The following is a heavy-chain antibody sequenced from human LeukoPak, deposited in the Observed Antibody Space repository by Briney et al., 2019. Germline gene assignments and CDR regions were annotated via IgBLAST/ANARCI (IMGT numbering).Heavy chain of an antibody. CDR3: AKDRGPVRQQLA. Sequence: PGGSLRLSCAASGFTFSSYAMSWVRQAPGKGLEWVAAISGSGGSTYNADSVKGRFTISRDNSKNTLYLQMNSLRAEDTAVYYCAKDRGPVRQQLAWGQGTLVTVSS. J-gene: IGHJ4*02. CDR2: ISGSGGST. CDR1: GFTFSSYA. D-gene: IGHD6-13*01. V-gene: IGHV3-23*01.